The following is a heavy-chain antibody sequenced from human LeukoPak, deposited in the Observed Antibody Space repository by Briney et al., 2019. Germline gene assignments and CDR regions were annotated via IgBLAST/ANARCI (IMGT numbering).Heavy chain of an antibody. J-gene: IGHJ5*02. Sequence: PSETLSLTCTVSGGSISSYYWSWIRQPPGKGLEWIGYIYYSGSTNYNPSLKSRVTISVDTSKNQSFLKLSSVTAADTAVYYCARAVSSSWYGNWFDPWGQGTLVTVSS. D-gene: IGHD6-13*01. CDR1: GGSISSYY. V-gene: IGHV4-59*01. CDR3: ARAVSSSWYGNWFDP. CDR2: IYYSGST.